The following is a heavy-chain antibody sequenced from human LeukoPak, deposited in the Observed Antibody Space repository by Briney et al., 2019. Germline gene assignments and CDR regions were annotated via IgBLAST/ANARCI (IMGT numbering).Heavy chain of an antibody. CDR2: IYYSGST. CDR1: GGSISSSSYY. D-gene: IGHD3-3*01. Sequence: SETLSLTCTVSGGSISSSSYYWGWIRQPPGKGLEWIGSIYYSGSTYYNPSLKSRVTISVDTSKNQFSLKLSSVTAADTAVYYCARNPYYDFWSGYYTNYYCYYMDVWGKGTTVTVSS. J-gene: IGHJ6*03. V-gene: IGHV4-39*07. CDR3: ARNPYYDFWSGYYTNYYCYYMDV.